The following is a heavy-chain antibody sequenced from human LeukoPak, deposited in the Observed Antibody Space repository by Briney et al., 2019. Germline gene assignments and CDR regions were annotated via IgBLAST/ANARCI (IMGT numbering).Heavy chain of an antibody. V-gene: IGHV3-21*01. CDR1: GFTFSSYS. CDR2: ISSSSSYI. CDR3: ARDRGSGWYPNFDY. J-gene: IGHJ4*02. D-gene: IGHD6-19*01. Sequence: SGGSLRLSCAASGFTFSSYSMNWVRQAPGKGLEWVSSISSSSSYIYYADSVKGRFTISRDNAKNSLYLQMNSLRAEDTAVYCCARDRGSGWYPNFDYWGQGTLVTVSS.